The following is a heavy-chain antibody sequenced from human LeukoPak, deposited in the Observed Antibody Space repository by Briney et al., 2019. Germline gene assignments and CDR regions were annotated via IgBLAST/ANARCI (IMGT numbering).Heavy chain of an antibody. CDR1: GYTFTGYY. V-gene: IGHV1-2*02. D-gene: IGHD4-17*01. Sequence: EASVKVSCKASGYTFTGYYMHWVRQAPGQGLEWMGWINPNSGGTNYAQKFQGRVTMTRDTSISTAYMELSRLRSDDTAVYYCARDTDGDYVWFDPWGQGTLVTVSS. CDR2: INPNSGGT. J-gene: IGHJ5*02. CDR3: ARDTDGDYVWFDP.